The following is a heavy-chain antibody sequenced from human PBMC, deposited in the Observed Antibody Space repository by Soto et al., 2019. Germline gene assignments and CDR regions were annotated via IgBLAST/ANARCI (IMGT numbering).Heavy chain of an antibody. V-gene: IGHV3-23*01. J-gene: IGHJ6*02. Sequence: EVQVLESGGGLVQPGGSLRLSCAASGFTFSSCAMSWVRQAPGKGLEWVSAISGSGGDTPYADSVKGRFTISRDNSKNTLYLQMNSLRAEDTAIYYCAKANGYSTRYGMDVWGQGTTVSVSS. CDR2: ISGSGGDT. CDR1: GFTFSSCA. CDR3: AKANGYSTRYGMDV. D-gene: IGHD6-13*01.